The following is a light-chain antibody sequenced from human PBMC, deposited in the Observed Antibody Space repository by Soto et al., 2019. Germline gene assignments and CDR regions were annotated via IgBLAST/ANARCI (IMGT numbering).Light chain of an antibody. CDR1: QSVNNN. V-gene: IGKV3-15*01. Sequence: EVVMTQSPATLSVSPGERATLSCRASQSVNNNYLAWYQQKPVQAPRLLIYGISARASGVPARFSGSGSGTEFTLTIDSLQSEDFAVYYCQQYTNWPITFGQGTRLEIK. J-gene: IGKJ5*01. CDR2: GIS. CDR3: QQYTNWPIT.